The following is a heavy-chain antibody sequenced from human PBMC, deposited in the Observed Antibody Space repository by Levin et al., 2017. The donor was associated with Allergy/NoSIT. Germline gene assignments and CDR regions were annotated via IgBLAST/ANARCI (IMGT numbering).Heavy chain of an antibody. V-gene: IGHV1-24*01. J-gene: IGHJ5*02. CDR2: FDPDHAEP. D-gene: IGHD2/OR15-2a*01. CDR3: ALLWGIPDR. CDR1: GKRVTEVT. Sequence: GGSLRLSCRVSGKRVTEVTMHWVRLPPGKGLEWMGIFDPDHAEPVYARKFQGRFTMTEDTSTDTAYMELSGLTSEDTAIYYCALLWGIPDRWGQGSLVTVSS.